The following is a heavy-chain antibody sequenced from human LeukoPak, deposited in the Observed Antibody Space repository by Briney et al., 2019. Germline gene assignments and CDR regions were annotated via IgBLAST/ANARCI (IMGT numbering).Heavy chain of an antibody. V-gene: IGHV1-69*05. CDR1: GGTFSSYA. CDR3: AGSLRLGELCHY. Sequence: SVKVSCRASGGTFSSYAISWVRQAPGQGLEWMGGIIPIFGTANYAQKFQGRVTITTDESTSTAYMELSSLRSEDTAVYYCAGSLRLGELCHYWGQGTLVTVSS. CDR2: IIPIFGTA. J-gene: IGHJ4*02. D-gene: IGHD3-10*01.